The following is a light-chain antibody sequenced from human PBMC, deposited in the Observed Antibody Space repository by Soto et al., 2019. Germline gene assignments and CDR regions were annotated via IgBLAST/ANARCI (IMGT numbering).Light chain of an antibody. CDR1: SSDVGAYNY. J-gene: IGLJ3*02. V-gene: IGLV2-8*01. CDR3: NSYAGSNDLGV. Sequence: QSALTQPPSASGSPGQSVTISCTGASSDVGAYNYVSWYQQHPGKAPKLVIYEVNKRPSGVPDRFSGSKSGTTASLIVSGLQAEDEADYYCNSYAGSNDLGVFGGGTKLTVL. CDR2: EVN.